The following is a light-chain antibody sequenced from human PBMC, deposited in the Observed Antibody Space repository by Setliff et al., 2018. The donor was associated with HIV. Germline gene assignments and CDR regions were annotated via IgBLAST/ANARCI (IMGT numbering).Light chain of an antibody. CDR1: SSDIGSYKF. J-gene: IGLJ1*01. CDR2: EGS. Sequence: QSALTQPASVSGSPGQSIAISCTGTSSDIGSYKFVSWYQHHPDKGPKLIIYEGSKRPSGVSNRFSASKSGNTASLTISGLQAEDEADYYCSSYTSSSTDVFGTGTKVTVL. CDR3: SSYTSSSTDV. V-gene: IGLV2-14*02.